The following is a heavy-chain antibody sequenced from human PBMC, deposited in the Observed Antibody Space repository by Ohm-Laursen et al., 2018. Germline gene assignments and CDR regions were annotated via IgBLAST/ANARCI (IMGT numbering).Heavy chain of an antibody. V-gene: IGHV4-59*08. D-gene: IGHD5-24*01. J-gene: IGHJ4*02. Sequence: TLSLTCTVSGGSINSYYWSWIRQPPGKGLEWIGYIYYSGSTNYNPSLQSRVTMSVDTSKTQFSLRLSSVTAADTAVYYCARRGSGYNYWYFDYWGQGTLVTVSS. CDR2: IYYSGST. CDR1: GGSINSYY. CDR3: ARRGSGYNYWYFDY.